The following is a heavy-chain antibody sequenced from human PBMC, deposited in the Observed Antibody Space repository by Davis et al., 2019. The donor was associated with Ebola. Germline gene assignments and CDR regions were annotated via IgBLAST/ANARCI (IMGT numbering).Heavy chain of an antibody. CDR3: ARTTGVRYFDY. J-gene: IGHJ4*02. CDR1: STSMTSSNL. D-gene: IGHD1-1*01. V-gene: IGHV4-4*02. Sequence: MPSETLSLTCTVSSTSMTSSNLWSWVRQPPGKGLEWIGETYQSGSTYYNPSLKSRVTILIDKSKNQFSLRLTSVTAADTAVYYCARTTGVRYFDYWGQGTLVTVSS. CDR2: TYQSGST.